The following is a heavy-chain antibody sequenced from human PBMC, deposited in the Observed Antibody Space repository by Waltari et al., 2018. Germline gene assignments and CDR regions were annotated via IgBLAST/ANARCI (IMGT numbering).Heavy chain of an antibody. V-gene: IGHV4-38-2*01. CDR1: GSSINNGYF. CDR2: LDHSGSP. CDR3: ARGEGILWWEENAFDI. Sequence: QVQLQESGPGLVQPSETLSLTCAVSGSSINNGYFWGWIRQPPGKGLEWIGDLDHSGSPYYNPSLKSRLTISVDTSKNQLSLQLRSVTATDTAVYYCARGEGILWWEENAFDIWGQGTVVTVSS. J-gene: IGHJ3*02. D-gene: IGHD2-21*01.